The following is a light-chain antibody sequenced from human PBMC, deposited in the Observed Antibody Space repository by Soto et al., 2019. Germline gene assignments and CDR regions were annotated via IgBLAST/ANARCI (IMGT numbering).Light chain of an antibody. Sequence: DIQMTQSPSTLSASVGDRVTITCRASQSIGNWLAWYQQKPGKAPKLLIYKASSLESGVPSRFSASGSGTEFTLTISCLQPDDFATYYCQQYDTYPRTFDQGTKVEIK. J-gene: IGKJ1*01. CDR1: QSIGNW. V-gene: IGKV1-5*03. CDR2: KAS. CDR3: QQYDTYPRT.